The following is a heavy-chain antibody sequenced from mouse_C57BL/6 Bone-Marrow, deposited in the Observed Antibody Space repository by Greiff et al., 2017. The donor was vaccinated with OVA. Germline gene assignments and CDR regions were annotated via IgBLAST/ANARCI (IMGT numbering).Heavy chain of an antibody. D-gene: IGHD2-12*01. CDR1: GFTFSSYA. V-gene: IGHV5-4*01. CDR3: ARDYYKDY. J-gene: IGHJ2*01. Sequence: VQRVESGGGLVKPGGSLKLSCAASGFTFSSYAMSWVRQTPEKRLEWVATISDGGSYTYYPDNVKGRFTISRDNAKNNLYLQMSHLKSEDTAMYYCARDYYKDYWGQGTTLTVSS. CDR2: ISDGGSYT.